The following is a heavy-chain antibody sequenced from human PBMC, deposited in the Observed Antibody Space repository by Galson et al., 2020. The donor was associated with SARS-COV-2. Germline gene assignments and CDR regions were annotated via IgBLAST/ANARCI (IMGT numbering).Heavy chain of an antibody. Sequence: GDSLKISCKASGYSFTRNWIGWVRQMPGKGPEWMGIIYPSDSDARYNPSFQGQVTISVDKSITTAYLQWSSLKASDTAMYYCARHGDSSSWNFDYWGQGTLVTVSS. J-gene: IGHJ4*02. CDR3: ARHGDSSSWNFDY. D-gene: IGHD2-2*01. CDR2: IYPSDSDA. CDR1: GYSFTRNW. V-gene: IGHV5-51*01.